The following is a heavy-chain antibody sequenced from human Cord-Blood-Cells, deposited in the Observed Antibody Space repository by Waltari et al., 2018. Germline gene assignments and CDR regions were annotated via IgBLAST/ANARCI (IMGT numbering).Heavy chain of an antibody. D-gene: IGHD6-19*01. V-gene: IGHV7-4-1*02. CDR3: AKGIAVAGRWGKLAN. J-gene: IGHJ4*02. CDR2: INTIAGNP. Sequence: QVQLVQSGSELKKPGASVKVSCKASGYTFTSYAKNWVRQARGQGLEWMGKINTIAGNPRYAQGFTGRFVFSLDASVSTAYLQISSLKTEDTAVYYCAKGIAVAGRWGKLANWGQGTLVTVSS. CDR1: GYTFTSYA.